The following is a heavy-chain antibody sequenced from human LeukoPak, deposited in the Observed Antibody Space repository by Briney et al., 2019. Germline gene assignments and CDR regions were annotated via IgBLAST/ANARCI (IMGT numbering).Heavy chain of an antibody. CDR3: ARGLAVARYYYYGMDV. CDR2: IYYSGST. J-gene: IGHJ6*02. D-gene: IGHD6-19*01. Sequence: PSETLSLTCTVPGGPISSYYWSWIRQPPGKGLEWTGYIYYSGSTNYNPSLKSRVTISVDTSKNQFSLKLSSVTAADTAVYYCARGLAVARYYYYGMDVWGQGTTVTVSS. CDR1: GGPISSYY. V-gene: IGHV4-59*01.